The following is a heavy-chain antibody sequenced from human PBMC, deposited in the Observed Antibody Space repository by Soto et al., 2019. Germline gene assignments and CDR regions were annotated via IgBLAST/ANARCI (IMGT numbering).Heavy chain of an antibody. CDR3: ARSSGRYSDFDY. CDR2: INPNSGDT. V-gene: IGHV1-2*02. D-gene: IGHD1-26*01. J-gene: IGHJ4*02. CDR1: GYTFTAYD. Sequence: ASVKVSCKASGYTFTAYDLHWVRQAPGQGLEWMGWINPNSGDTNSAQRFQGRVTMTRDTSISTAYVEFSRLTSDDTAVYYCARSSGRYSDFDYWGQGTLVTVSS.